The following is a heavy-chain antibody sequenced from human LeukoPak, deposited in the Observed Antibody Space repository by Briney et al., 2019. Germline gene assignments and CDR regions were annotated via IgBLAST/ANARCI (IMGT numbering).Heavy chain of an antibody. CDR3: AKDGAQYSSGPECDS. CDR1: GLHFSGTA. V-gene: IGHV3-23*01. CDR2: ISHDGMNT. Sequence: GGSLRLSCAASGLHFSGTAMSWVRQAPGKELEWVSAISHDGMNTYYADSVKGRFTISRDNSKKSVSLEMSSLTAANTGVYYGAKDGAQYSSGPECDSRGQGALVTVSP. D-gene: IGHD6-19*01. J-gene: IGHJ5*01.